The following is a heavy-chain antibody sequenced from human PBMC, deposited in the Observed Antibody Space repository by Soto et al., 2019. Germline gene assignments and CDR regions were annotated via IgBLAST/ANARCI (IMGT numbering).Heavy chain of an antibody. V-gene: IGHV1-46*01. J-gene: IGHJ6*04. CDR3: ASAFSGPSGMDV. Sequence: ASVKVSCKASGYTFTSYYMHWVRQAPGQGLEWMGIINPSSGSTSYAQKFQGRVTMTRDTSTSTVYMELSSLRSEDTAVYYCASAFSGPSGMDVWGKGTTVTVSS. CDR2: INPSSGST. D-gene: IGHD3-16*01. CDR1: GYTFTSYY.